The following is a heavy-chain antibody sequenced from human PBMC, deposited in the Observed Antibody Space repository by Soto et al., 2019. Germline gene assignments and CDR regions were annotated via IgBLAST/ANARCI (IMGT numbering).Heavy chain of an antibody. CDR1: GDTFSFYS. J-gene: IGHJ4*02. CDR3: ASSYGSGYRAFDY. CDR2: INPILRMS. D-gene: IGHD3-10*01. V-gene: IGHV1-69*02. Sequence: QVQLVQSGAAVKKPGSSVKVSCKASGDTFSFYSINWVRQAPGLGLEWMGRINPILRMSNYAQRFQGRVTMTADKSTSTAYMELSILRSEDAAMYYCASSYGSGYRAFDYWGQGALVTVSS.